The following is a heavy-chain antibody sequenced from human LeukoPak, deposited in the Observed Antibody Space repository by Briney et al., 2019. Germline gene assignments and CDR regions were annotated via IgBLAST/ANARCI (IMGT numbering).Heavy chain of an antibody. V-gene: IGHV1-69*06. CDR2: IIPIFGTA. Sequence: GASVKVSCKASGGTFSSYAISWVRQAPGQGLEWMGGIIPIFGTANYAQKFQGRVTMTEDTSTDTAYMELSSLRSEDTAVYYCATDASGSYDYWGQGTLVTVSS. CDR1: GGTFSSYA. D-gene: IGHD1-26*01. J-gene: IGHJ4*02. CDR3: ATDASGSYDY.